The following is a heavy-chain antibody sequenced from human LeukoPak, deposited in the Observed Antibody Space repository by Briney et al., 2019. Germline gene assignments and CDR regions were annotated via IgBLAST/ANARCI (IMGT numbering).Heavy chain of an antibody. CDR1: GGSFTAYY. CDR3: ARGRTRGRASMFDP. CDR2: VNESGNT. J-gene: IGHJ5*02. Sequence: SETLSLTCNVSGGSFTAYYRAWIRQPPGKGLEWIGEVNESGNTYYSPSLRSRVTVSIETSKNQFSLKITSATAADTAVYYCARGRTRGRASMFDPWGQGSLVTVSS. D-gene: IGHD1-14*01. V-gene: IGHV4-34*01.